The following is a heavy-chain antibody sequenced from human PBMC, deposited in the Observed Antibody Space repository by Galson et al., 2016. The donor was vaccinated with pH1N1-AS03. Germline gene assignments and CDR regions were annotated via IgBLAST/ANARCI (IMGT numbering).Heavy chain of an antibody. J-gene: IGHJ4*02. V-gene: IGHV4-59*01. CDR1: GGSITFYY. CDR2: IYYTGTT. CDR3: AADKYVDTYLDD. Sequence: ETLSLTCTVSGGSITFYYWAWLRQPPRKGLEWSGNIYYTGTTNYNPSLKSRVTMSVDKSRNQFSLKLNSLTAADTAVYYCAADKYVDTYLDDWGQGTLVTASS. D-gene: IGHD2/OR15-2a*01.